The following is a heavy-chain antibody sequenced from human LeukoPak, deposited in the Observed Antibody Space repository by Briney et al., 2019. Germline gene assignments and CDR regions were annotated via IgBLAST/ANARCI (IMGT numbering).Heavy chain of an antibody. J-gene: IGHJ4*02. D-gene: IGHD6-19*01. V-gene: IGHV3-33*01. CDR2: IWYDGSNK. Sequence: GGSLRLSCAASGFTFSSYGMHWVRQAPGKGLEWVAVIWYDGSNKYCADSVKGRFTISRDNSKNTLYLQMNSLRAEDTAVYYCARERIAVAGEFDYWGQGTLVTVSS. CDR3: ARERIAVAGEFDY. CDR1: GFTFSSYG.